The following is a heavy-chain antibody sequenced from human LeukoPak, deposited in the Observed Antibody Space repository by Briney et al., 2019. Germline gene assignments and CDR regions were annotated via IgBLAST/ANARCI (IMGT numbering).Heavy chain of an antibody. CDR2: INHSGST. D-gene: IGHD3-3*01. CDR1: GGSFSGYY. Sequence: PSETLSLTCAVYGGSFSGYYWSWIRQPPGKGLEWIGEINHSGSTNYNPSLKSRVTISVDTSKNQFSLKLSSVTAADTAVYYCARGLGILEWLLSDYYYGMDVWGPGTTVTVSS. J-gene: IGHJ6*02. V-gene: IGHV4-34*01. CDR3: ARGLGILEWLLSDYYYGMDV.